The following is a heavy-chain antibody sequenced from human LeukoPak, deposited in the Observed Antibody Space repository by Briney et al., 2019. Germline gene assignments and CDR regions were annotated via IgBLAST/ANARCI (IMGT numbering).Heavy chain of an antibody. V-gene: IGHV1-69*01. D-gene: IGHD3-10*01. CDR3: ARGGSTYYYGSGSYPNWFDP. CDR1: GGTFSSYA. CDR2: IIPIFGTA. Sequence: SVKVSCKASGGTFSSYAISWVRQAPGQGLEWMGGIIPIFGTANYAQKFQGSVTITADESTSTAYMELSSLRSEDTAVYYCARGGSTYYYGSGSYPNWFDPWGQGTLVTVSS. J-gene: IGHJ5*02.